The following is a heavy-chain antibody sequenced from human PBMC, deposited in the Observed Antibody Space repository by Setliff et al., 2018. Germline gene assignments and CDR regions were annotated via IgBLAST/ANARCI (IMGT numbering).Heavy chain of an antibody. CDR2: ISYSGIT. CDR1: GASVSSHY. J-gene: IGHJ6*03. V-gene: IGHV4-59*02. CDR3: ARVRVVYYMDV. Sequence: PSETLSLTCNVSGASVSSHYWDWIRQPPGKGLEWIGFISYSGITTYNVSPKSRVTISVDTSKNQFSLKLSSVTAADTAVYYCARVRVVYYMDVWGKGTTVTVSS. D-gene: IGHD2-15*01.